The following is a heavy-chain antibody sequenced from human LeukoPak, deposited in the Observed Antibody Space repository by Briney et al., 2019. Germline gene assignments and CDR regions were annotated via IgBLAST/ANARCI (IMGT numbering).Heavy chain of an antibody. CDR1: GYTLTELS. CDR2: MNPNSGNT. V-gene: IGHV1-8*01. Sequence: ASVKVSCKVSGYTLTELSMHWVRQAPGKGLEWMGWMNPNSGNTGYAQKFQGRVTMTRNTSISTAYMELSSLRSEDTAVYYCARDQTLYSGYGSDGYWGQGTLVTVSS. CDR3: ARDQTLYSGYGSDGY. J-gene: IGHJ4*02. D-gene: IGHD5-12*01.